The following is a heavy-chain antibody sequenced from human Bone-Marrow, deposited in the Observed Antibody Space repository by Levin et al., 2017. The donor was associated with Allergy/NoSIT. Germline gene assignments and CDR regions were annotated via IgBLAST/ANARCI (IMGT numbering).Heavy chain of an antibody. Sequence: GGSLRLSCAASGFTFSNYGFHWVRQAPGKGLEWVTIISYDGSIKDYVDSVKSRFTISRDNSKNTLYLQMNSLRPEDTAVYFCAKDLEDTAYAFHIWGQGTMVTVSS. CDR2: ISYDGSIK. CDR1: GFTFSNYG. V-gene: IGHV3-30*18. D-gene: IGHD2-15*01. CDR3: AKDLEDTAYAFHI. J-gene: IGHJ3*02.